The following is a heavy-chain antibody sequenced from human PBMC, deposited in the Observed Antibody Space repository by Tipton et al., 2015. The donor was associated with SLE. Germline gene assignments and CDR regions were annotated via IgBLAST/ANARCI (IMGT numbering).Heavy chain of an antibody. D-gene: IGHD1-1*01. CDR1: GFTFSSYA. J-gene: IGHJ4*02. V-gene: IGHV3-23*01. Sequence: SLRLSCAASGFTFSSYAMSWVRQAPGKGLEWVSAISGSGGSTYYADSVKGRLTISRDNSKNTLYLQMNSLRDEDTAVYYCAKAEALDWNDNYWGQGTLVTVSS. CDR2: ISGSGGST. CDR3: AKAEALDWNDNY.